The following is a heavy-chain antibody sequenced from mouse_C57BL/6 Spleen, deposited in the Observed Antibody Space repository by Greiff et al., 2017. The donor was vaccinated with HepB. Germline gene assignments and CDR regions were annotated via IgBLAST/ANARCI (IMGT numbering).Heavy chain of an antibody. V-gene: IGHV14-4*01. D-gene: IGHD2-3*01. CDR1: GFNIKDDY. Sequence: EVQGVESGAELVRPGASVKLSCTASGFNIKDDYMHWVKQRPEQGLEWIGWIDPENGDTEYASKFQGKATITADTSSNTAYLQLSSLTSEDTAVYYCTHDGYYQFAYWGQGTLVTVSA. J-gene: IGHJ3*01. CDR3: THDGYYQFAY. CDR2: IDPENGDT.